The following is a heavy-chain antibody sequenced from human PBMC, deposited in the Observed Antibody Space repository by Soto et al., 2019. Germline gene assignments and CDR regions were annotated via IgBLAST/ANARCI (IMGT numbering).Heavy chain of an antibody. V-gene: IGHV4-30-2*01. CDR1: GGSISSGGYS. CDR2: IYHSGST. D-gene: IGHD5-12*01. J-gene: IGHJ4*02. Sequence: PSVTLSLTCAVSGGSISSGGYSWSWIRQPPGKGLEWIGYIYHSGSTYYNPSLKSRVTISVDRSKNQFSLKLSSVTAADTAVYYCAAGGGLPRYYWGQGTLVIVSS. CDR3: AAGGGLPRYY.